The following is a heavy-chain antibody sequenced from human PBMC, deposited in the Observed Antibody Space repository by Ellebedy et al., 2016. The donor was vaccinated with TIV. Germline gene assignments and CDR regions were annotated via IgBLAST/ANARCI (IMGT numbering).Heavy chain of an antibody. CDR1: GGSISSYY. D-gene: IGHD5-24*01. CDR3: ARVEMATTLFDY. J-gene: IGHJ4*02. Sequence: MPSETLSLTCTVSGGSISSYYWSWIRQPPGKGLEWIGYIYYSGSTNYNPSLKSRVTISVDTSKNQFSLKLSSVTAADTAVYYCARVEMATTLFDYWGQGTLVTVSS. CDR2: IYYSGST. V-gene: IGHV4-59*01.